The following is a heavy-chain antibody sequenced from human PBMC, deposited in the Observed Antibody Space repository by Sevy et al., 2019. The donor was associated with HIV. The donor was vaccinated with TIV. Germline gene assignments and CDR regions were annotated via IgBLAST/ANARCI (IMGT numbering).Heavy chain of an antibody. CDR2: TYYRSKWYS. CDR3: ARGDVLNSYYYGMDV. J-gene: IGHJ6*02. Sequence: SKTLSLTCAISVDSVSSSSAAWNWVRQSPSRGLEWLGRTYYRSKWYSDYEVSVKGRVTINPDTSKNQFSLHLESVTPADTAVYFCARGDVLNSYYYGMDVWGQGTTVTVSS. CDR1: VDSVSSSSAA. D-gene: IGHD2-15*01. V-gene: IGHV6-1*01.